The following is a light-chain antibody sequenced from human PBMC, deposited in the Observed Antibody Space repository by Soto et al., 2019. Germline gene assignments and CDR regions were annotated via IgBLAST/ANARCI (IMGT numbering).Light chain of an antibody. J-gene: IGKJ2*01. CDR2: WSS. Sequence: DIVMTQSPDSLAVSLGERATINCKSSQSLFHSSNNRNYLAWYQQKPGQPPKLLIYWSSTRESGVPDRFSGSGSGTDFTLNITSLQAEDVAVYFCQQYFGATPYTFGQGTKLAIK. CDR1: QSLFHSSNNRNY. V-gene: IGKV4-1*01. CDR3: QQYFGATPYT.